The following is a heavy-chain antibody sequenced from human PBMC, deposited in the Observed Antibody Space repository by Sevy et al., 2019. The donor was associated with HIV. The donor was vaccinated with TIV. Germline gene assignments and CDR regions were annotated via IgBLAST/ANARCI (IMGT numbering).Heavy chain of an antibody. CDR3: ARDSACSSTSCYGDFFAY. CDR2: ISFSGST. Sequence: LSLTCTVSGGSISSGGYYWNWIRQHPGKGLEWIGYISFSGSTYYNPSLKSRVTISFDTSTNQFSLKLRSLTAADTAVYYCARDSACSSTSCYGDFFAYWGQGTLVTVSS. CDR1: GGSISSGGYY. J-gene: IGHJ4*02. V-gene: IGHV4-31*03. D-gene: IGHD2-2*01.